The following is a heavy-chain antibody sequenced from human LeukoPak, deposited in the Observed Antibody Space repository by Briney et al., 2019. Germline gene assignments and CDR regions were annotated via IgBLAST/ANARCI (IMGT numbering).Heavy chain of an antibody. CDR3: ARHSRIQLWHYFDY. CDR2: IYYSGST. Sequence: PSETLSLTCTVSGGSISSSSYYWGWIRQPPGKGLEWIGSIYYSGSTYYNPSLKSRVTISVDTSKNQFSLKLSSVTAADTAVYYCARHSRIQLWHYFDYWGQGTLVTVSS. D-gene: IGHD5-18*01. J-gene: IGHJ4*02. CDR1: GGSISSSSYY. V-gene: IGHV4-39*01.